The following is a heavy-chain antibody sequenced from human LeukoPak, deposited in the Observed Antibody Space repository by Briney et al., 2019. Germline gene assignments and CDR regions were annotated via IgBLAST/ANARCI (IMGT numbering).Heavy chain of an antibody. CDR2: IYTSGST. CDR3: ARHGDGYNLRAWFDP. Sequence: SETLSLTCTVPGGSISSYYWSWIRQPPGKGLEWIGYIYTSGSTNYNPSLKSRVTISVDTSKNQFSLKLSSVTAADTAVYYCARHGDGYNLRAWFDPWGQGTLVTVSS. J-gene: IGHJ5*02. V-gene: IGHV4-4*09. CDR1: GGSISSYY. D-gene: IGHD5-24*01.